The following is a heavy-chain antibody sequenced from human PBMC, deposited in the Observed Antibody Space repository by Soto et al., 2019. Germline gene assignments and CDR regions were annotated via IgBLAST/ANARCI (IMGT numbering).Heavy chain of an antibody. V-gene: IGHV4-34*01. D-gene: IGHD1-1*01. CDR3: AISSFATTGTPLDY. CDR1: GGSFSGYY. CDR2: INHSGST. J-gene: IGHJ4*02. Sequence: PSETLSLTCAVYGGSFSGYYWSWIRQPPGKGLEWIGEINHSGSTNYNPSLKSRVTISVDTSKNQFSLKLSSVTAADTAVYYCAISSFATTGTPLDYWGQGTLVTVSS.